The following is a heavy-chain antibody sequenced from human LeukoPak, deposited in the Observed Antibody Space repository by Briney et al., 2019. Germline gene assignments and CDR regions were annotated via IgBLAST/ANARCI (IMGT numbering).Heavy chain of an antibody. J-gene: IGHJ4*02. CDR3: AKVAKYYYGPETYFFFEH. CDR1: DTSIYTYY. D-gene: IGHD3-10*01. V-gene: IGHV4-4*07. Sequence: SETLSLTCTVSDTSIYTYYWSWIRQPAGRGLKWIGHIYATGTTNYNPSLNSRVTMSIDTSKNQFSLNLRSVTAADTAVYYCAKVAKYYYGPETYFFFEHWGQGTLVTVSS. CDR2: IYATGTT.